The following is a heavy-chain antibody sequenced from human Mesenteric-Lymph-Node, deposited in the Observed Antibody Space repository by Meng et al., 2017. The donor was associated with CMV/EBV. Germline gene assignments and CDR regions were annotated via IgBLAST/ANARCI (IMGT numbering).Heavy chain of an antibody. CDR3: ARGSSYDILTGYFDY. Sequence: QGQFHQWGAGLLKPSETLSVTCAVYGGSFSGYYWTWIRQSPEKGLEWIGEINHSGSTTYNPSFTSRIIISVDTSTNQISLNMSSVTAADTAVYYCARGSSYDILTGYFDYWGQGALVTVSS. CDR2: INHSGST. CDR1: GGSFSGYY. D-gene: IGHD3-9*01. J-gene: IGHJ4*02. V-gene: IGHV4-34*01.